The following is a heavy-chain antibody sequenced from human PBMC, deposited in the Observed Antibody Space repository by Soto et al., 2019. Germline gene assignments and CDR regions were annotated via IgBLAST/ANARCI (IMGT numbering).Heavy chain of an antibody. V-gene: IGHV1-46*01. Sequence: QVQLVQSGAEVKKPGASVKVSCKASGYTFTSYYMHWVRQAPGQGLEWMGIINPSGGSTSYAQKFQGRVTMTRDTSTSTVYMELSSLRSEDTAVYYCARGGYYDSSGYSGPDAFDIWGQGTMVTVSS. D-gene: IGHD3-22*01. CDR1: GYTFTSYY. CDR2: INPSGGST. J-gene: IGHJ3*02. CDR3: ARGGYYDSSGYSGPDAFDI.